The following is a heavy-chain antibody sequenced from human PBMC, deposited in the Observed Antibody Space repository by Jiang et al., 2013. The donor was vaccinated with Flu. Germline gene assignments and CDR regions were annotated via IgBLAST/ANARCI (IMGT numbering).Heavy chain of an antibody. V-gene: IGHV5-51*01. CDR1: GYSFTSYW. Sequence: GYSFTSYWIGWVRQDARKGLEWMGIIYPGDSDTRYSPSFQGQVTISADKSISTAYLQWSSLKASDTAMYYCARPLSVRGVITSFQHWGQGTLVTVSS. J-gene: IGHJ1*01. D-gene: IGHD3-10*01. CDR2: IYPGDSDT. CDR3: ARPLSVRGVITSFQH.